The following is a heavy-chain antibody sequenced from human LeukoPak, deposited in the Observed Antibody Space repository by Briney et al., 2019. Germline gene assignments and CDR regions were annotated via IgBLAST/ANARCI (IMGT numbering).Heavy chain of an antibody. Sequence: GGSLRLSCAVSGFTFSSYGMHWVRQAPGKGLEGVAVVSYDGSNKYYADSVKGRFTISRDNSKNTLYLQMNSLRAEDTAVYYCAKGPLNYYGSGSYSRAPFDYWGQEPWSPSPQ. D-gene: IGHD3-10*01. V-gene: IGHV3-30*18. J-gene: IGHJ4*01. CDR2: VSYDGSNK. CDR3: AKGPLNYYGSGSYSRAPFDY. CDR1: GFTFSSYG.